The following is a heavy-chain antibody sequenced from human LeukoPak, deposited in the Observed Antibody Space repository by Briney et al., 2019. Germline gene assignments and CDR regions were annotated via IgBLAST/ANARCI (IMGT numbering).Heavy chain of an antibody. J-gene: IGHJ3*02. V-gene: IGHV3-66*02. CDR3: ARGSSWSMFDI. CDR2: TYSAGST. D-gene: IGHD6-13*01. Sequence: GGSLRLSCAASGFTVSNHYMSWVRQAPGKGLEWVSITYSAGSTYYRDSVKGRFTITRDNSKNTLNLQMNSLRGDDTAVYYCARGSSWSMFDIWGQGTMVTVSS. CDR1: GFTVSNHY.